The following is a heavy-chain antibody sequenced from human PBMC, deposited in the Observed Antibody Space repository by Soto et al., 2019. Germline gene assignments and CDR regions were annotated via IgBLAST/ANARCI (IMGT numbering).Heavy chain of an antibody. J-gene: IGHJ6*02. CDR2: IRSKANSYAT. Sequence: PVGSLRLSCAASGFTFSGSAMHWVRQASGKGLEWVGRIRSKANSYATAYAASVKGRFTISRADSKNTAYLQMNSRKTEDTAVYYCTSINPHSIVVLVGYYYYGMDVWGQGTTVNVSS. CDR1: GFTFSGSA. CDR3: TSINPHSIVVLVGYYYYGMDV. D-gene: IGHD2-15*01. V-gene: IGHV3-73*01.